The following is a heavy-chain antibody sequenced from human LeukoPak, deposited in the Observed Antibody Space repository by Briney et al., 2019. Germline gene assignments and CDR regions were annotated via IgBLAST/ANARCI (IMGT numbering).Heavy chain of an antibody. CDR3: ASMVTFGGVIVAP. D-gene: IGHD3-16*02. CDR1: GFTFSSYA. V-gene: IGHV3-74*01. CDR2: INSDGSST. Sequence: GGSLRLSCAASGFTFSSYAMIWVRQAPGKGLVWVSRINSDGSSTSYADSVKGRFTISRDNAKNTLYLQMNSLRAEDTAVYYCASMVTFGGVIVAPGGQGTLVTVSS. J-gene: IGHJ4*02.